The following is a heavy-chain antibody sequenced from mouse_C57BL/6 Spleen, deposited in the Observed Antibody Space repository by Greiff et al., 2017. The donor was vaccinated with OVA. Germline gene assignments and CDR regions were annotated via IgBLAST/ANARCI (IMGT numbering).Heavy chain of an antibody. Sequence: QVQLQQSGAELVRPGTSVKMSCKASGYTFTNYWIGWAKQRPGHGLEWIGDIYPGGGYTNYNEKFKGKATLTADKSSSTAYMQFSSLTSEDSAIYYCARSSNWDERYFDYWGQGTTLTVSS. CDR2: IYPGGGYT. CDR1: GYTFTNYW. CDR3: ARSSNWDERYFDY. D-gene: IGHD4-1*02. V-gene: IGHV1-63*01. J-gene: IGHJ2*01.